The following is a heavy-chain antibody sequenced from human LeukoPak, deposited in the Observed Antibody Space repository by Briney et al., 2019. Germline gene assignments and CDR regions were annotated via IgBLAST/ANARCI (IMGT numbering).Heavy chain of an antibody. CDR3: ARDPYSSSSAGY. CDR2: MNPNSGNT. J-gene: IGHJ4*02. D-gene: IGHD6-6*01. CDR1: GYTFTSYD. Sequence: ASVKVSCKASGYTFTSYDINWVRQATGQGLEWMGWMNPNSGNTGYAQKFQGRVTMTRNTSISTAYMELSSLRSKDTAVYYCARDPYSSSSAGYWGQGTLVTVSS. V-gene: IGHV1-8*01.